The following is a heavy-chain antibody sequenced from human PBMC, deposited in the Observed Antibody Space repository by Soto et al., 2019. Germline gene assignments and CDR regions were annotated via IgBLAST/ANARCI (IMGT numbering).Heavy chain of an antibody. J-gene: IGHJ5*02. D-gene: IGHD2-15*01. CDR2: MNPTSGET. CDR3: ARVAVAARPRWYNWFNP. CDR1: GYTFTDYD. Sequence: QEQLVQSGAEVKKPGASVKVSCKTSGYTFTDYDINWVRQATGQGLEWFGWMNPTSGETGYARKFQGRVTTTRSASLSTAYLDLSSLRSEDTAVYYCARVAVAARPRWYNWFNPWGQGTLVTVSS. V-gene: IGHV1-8*01.